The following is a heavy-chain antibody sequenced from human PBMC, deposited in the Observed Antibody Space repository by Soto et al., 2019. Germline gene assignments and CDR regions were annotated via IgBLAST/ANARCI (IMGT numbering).Heavy chain of an antibody. CDR3: ARGTKTRIDY. J-gene: IGHJ4*02. CDR1: GGSIGSYY. D-gene: IGHD3-3*01. CDR2: IYNSGNT. V-gene: IGHV4-59*01. Sequence: QVQLQESGPGLVKPSETLSLTCSVSGGSIGSYYWSWIRQPPGKGLEWIGYIYNSGNTNYNPSLKSRFTISIDTSKNQFSLKLSSVTAADTALYYCARGTKTRIDYWGQGTLVTVSS.